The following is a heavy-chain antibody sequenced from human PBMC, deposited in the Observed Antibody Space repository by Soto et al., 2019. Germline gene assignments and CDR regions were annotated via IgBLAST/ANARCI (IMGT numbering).Heavy chain of an antibody. V-gene: IGHV1-69*02. CDR1: GGTFSSYT. Sequence: SVKVSCKASGGTFSSYTISWVRQAPGQGLEWMGRIIPILGIANYAQKFQGRVTITADKSTSTAYMELSSLRSEDTAVYYCAGSGYEKGYYYYYYGMDVWGQGTTVTVS. J-gene: IGHJ6*02. CDR3: AGSGYEKGYYYYYYGMDV. CDR2: IIPILGIA. D-gene: IGHD5-12*01.